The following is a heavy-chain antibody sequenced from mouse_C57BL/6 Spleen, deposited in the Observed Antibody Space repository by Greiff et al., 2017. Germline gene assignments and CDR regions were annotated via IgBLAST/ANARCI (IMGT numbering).Heavy chain of an antibody. CDR3: ARGELYCSNYDWYFDV. Sequence: QVQLKQSGAELMKPGASVKLSCKATGYTFTGYWIEWVKQRPGHGLEWIGEILPGSGSTNYNEKFKGKATFTADTSSNTAYMQLSSLTTEDSAIYYCARGELYCSNYDWYFDVWGTGTTVTVSS. J-gene: IGHJ1*03. D-gene: IGHD2-5*01. CDR1: GYTFTGYW. V-gene: IGHV1-9*01. CDR2: ILPGSGST.